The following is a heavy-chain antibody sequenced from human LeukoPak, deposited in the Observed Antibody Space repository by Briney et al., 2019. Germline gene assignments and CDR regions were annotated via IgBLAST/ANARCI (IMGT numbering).Heavy chain of an antibody. Sequence: GASVKVSCKASGYTFINYYMHWVRQAPGQGLEWMGVINPTSETTNYAQKFQGRVTMTRDRSTSTVYMELSSLRSDDTAMYYCARGGRTIFGGPYYYYYMDVWGKGTTVTVSS. D-gene: IGHD3-3*01. CDR3: ARGGRTIFGGPYYYYYMDV. J-gene: IGHJ6*03. CDR2: INPTSETT. CDR1: GYTFINYY. V-gene: IGHV1-46*01.